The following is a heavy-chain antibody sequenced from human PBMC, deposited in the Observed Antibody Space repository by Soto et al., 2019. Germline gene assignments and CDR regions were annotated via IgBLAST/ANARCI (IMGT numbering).Heavy chain of an antibody. Sequence: WGSLRLSCAASGFTLSSYAMSWVRQAPGKGLEWVSAISGSGGSTYYADSVKGRFTISRDNSKDTLYLQMNSLRAEDTAVYYCAKDLRYYDSSGYYLTFDDWGQGTLVTVSS. CDR2: ISGSGGST. D-gene: IGHD3-22*01. CDR1: GFTLSSYA. J-gene: IGHJ4*02. V-gene: IGHV3-23*01. CDR3: AKDLRYYDSSGYYLTFDD.